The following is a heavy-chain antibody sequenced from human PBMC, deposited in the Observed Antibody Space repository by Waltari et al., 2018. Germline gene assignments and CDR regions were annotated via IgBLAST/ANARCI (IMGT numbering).Heavy chain of an antibody. CDR1: GGTFSSYA. CDR3: ARDGTYSSGSLDY. CDR2: IIPILGTA. J-gene: IGHJ4*02. V-gene: IGHV1-69*13. Sequence: QVQLVQSGAEVKKPGSSVKVSCKASGGTFSSYAISWVRQAPGQGLEWMGGIIPILGTANNAQKFQGRVTITAAESTGTAYMELSNLGSEDTAVYYCARDGTYSSGSLDYWGQGTLVTVSS. D-gene: IGHD6-19*01.